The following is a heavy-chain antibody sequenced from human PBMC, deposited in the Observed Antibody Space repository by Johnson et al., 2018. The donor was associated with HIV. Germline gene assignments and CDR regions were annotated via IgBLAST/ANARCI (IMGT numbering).Heavy chain of an antibody. Sequence: QMQLVESGGGVVQPGRSLRLSCAASGFTFSSYGMHWVRQAPGKGLEWVAVIWYDGSNKYYADSVKGRFTISRDNSKNTLYLQMNSLRAEDTAVYYCAKATTGSDAFDIWGQGTMVTVSS. J-gene: IGHJ3*02. V-gene: IGHV3-33*06. D-gene: IGHD1-1*01. CDR1: GFTFSSYG. CDR3: AKATTGSDAFDI. CDR2: IWYDGSNK.